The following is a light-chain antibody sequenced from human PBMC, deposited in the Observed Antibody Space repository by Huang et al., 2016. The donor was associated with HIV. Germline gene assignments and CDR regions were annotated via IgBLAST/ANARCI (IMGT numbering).Light chain of an antibody. CDR3: QQRSNWLFT. CDR1: QTVSSY. Sequence: EIVLTQSPATLSLSPGERATLSCKASQTVSSYLAWFQQRPGQAPRLLIYDASNRATGIPARFGGSGSGTDFTLTISSLEPEDFAVYYCQQRSNWLFTFGGGTKVEIK. CDR2: DAS. J-gene: IGKJ4*01. V-gene: IGKV3-11*01.